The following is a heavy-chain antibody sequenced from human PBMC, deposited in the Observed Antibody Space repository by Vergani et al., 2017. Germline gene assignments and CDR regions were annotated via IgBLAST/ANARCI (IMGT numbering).Heavy chain of an antibody. J-gene: IGHJ5*02. CDR3: ARGNCGVNCPKYNWLAP. V-gene: IGHV4-4*07. D-gene: IGHD2-21*01. CDR1: GGSMSDFY. CDR2: IYPNGNG. Sequence: QVHLQESGPGVVKPSDTLSLTCTVSGGSMSDFYWTWIRQPAGRGLEWIGRIYPNGNGNYNASLRSRLTMSIDTSRSQFSLSLSSVTAADTAVYYCARGNCGVNCPKYNWLAPWGRGILVTVSS.